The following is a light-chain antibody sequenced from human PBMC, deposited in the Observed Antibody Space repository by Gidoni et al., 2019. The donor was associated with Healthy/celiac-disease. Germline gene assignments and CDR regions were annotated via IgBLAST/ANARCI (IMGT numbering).Light chain of an antibody. CDR1: KGIRND. V-gene: IGKV1-6*01. Sequence: AIQMTQSPSSLSASGGDRVTITCRASKGIRNDFGWYQQKPGNAPKLLIYAASSLQIGFPSRFSGSGSGTDFTLTISSLQPEDFATYYCLQDYNYPWTFXXXTKVEIK. CDR2: AAS. CDR3: LQDYNYPWT. J-gene: IGKJ1*01.